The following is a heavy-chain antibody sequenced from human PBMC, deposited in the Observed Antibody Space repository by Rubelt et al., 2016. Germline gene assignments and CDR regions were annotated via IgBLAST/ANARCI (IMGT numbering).Heavy chain of an antibody. CDR1: GGSISSSSYY. CDR2: IYYSGST. D-gene: IGHD6-13*01. V-gene: IGHV4-39*07. Sequence: QLQLQESGPGLVKPSETLSLTCTVSGGSISSSSYYWGWIRQPPGKGLEWIGSIYYSGSTYYNPSIKSGVTRVVDTSKNQFSRKLSSVTAADTAVYYCARGVEAAAGTGGWFDPWGQGTLVTVSS. CDR3: ARGVEAAAGTGGWFDP. J-gene: IGHJ5*02.